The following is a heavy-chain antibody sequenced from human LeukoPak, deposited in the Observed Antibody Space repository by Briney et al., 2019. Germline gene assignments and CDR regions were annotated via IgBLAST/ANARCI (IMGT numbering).Heavy chain of an antibody. CDR1: GGSFSGYY. D-gene: IGHD3-22*01. Sequence: SETLSLTCAVYGGSFSGYYWSWIRQPPGKGLEWIGEINHSGSTNYNPSLKSRVTISVDTSKNQFSLKLSSVTAADTAVYYCAGRKSSGYDLWGRGTLVTVSS. CDR2: INHSGST. CDR3: AGRKSSGYDL. J-gene: IGHJ2*01. V-gene: IGHV4-34*01.